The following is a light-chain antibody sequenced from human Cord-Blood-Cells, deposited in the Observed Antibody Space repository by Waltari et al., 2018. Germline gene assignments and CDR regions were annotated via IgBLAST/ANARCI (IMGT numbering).Light chain of an antibody. CDR3: QQYNNWPPWT. V-gene: IGKV3-15*01. CDR1: RGVSSN. Sequence: ELVITLSPANLSVAAGERGTLSCRASRGVSSNLAWYQQKPGQAPRLLIYGASTRATGIPARFSGSGSGTEFTLTISSLQSEDFAVYYCQQYNNWPPWTFGQGTKVEIK. CDR2: GAS. J-gene: IGKJ1*01.